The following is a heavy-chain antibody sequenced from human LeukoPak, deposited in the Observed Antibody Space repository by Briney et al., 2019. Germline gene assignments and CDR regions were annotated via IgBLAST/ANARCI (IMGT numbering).Heavy chain of an antibody. D-gene: IGHD5-12*01. Sequence: GGSLRLSCAASGFTFSSYSMNWVRQAPGKGLEWVSSISSSSSYISYADSVKGRFTISRDNAKNSLYLQMNSLRAEDTAVYYCARDPYSGYDTVFDYWGQGTLVTVSS. J-gene: IGHJ4*02. CDR2: ISSSSSYI. CDR3: ARDPYSGYDTVFDY. V-gene: IGHV3-21*01. CDR1: GFTFSSYS.